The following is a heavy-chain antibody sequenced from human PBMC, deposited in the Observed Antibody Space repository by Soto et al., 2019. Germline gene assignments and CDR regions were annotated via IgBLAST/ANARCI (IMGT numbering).Heavy chain of an antibody. Sequence: GASVKVSCKASGYTFTSYGISWVRQAPGQGLEWMGWISAYNGNTNYAQKLQGRVTMTTDTSTSTAYMELRSLRSDDTAVYYCAREVVVVAAGNWFDPWGQGTLVTVSS. CDR2: ISAYNGNT. J-gene: IGHJ5*02. CDR1: GYTFTSYG. D-gene: IGHD2-15*01. V-gene: IGHV1-18*01. CDR3: AREVVVVAAGNWFDP.